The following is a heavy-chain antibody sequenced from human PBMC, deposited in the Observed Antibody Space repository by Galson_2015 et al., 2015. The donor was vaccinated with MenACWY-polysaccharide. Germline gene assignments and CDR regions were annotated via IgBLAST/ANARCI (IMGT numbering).Heavy chain of an antibody. CDR2: ISSSASYI. CDR1: GFSFSDYN. V-gene: IGHV3-21*01. J-gene: IGHJ4*02. Sequence: SLRLSCAASGFSFSDYNMNWVRQAPGKGLEWVSIISSSASYIYYADSVKSRFTISRDNAKNSLYLQMNSLRAEDTAIYYCARETGGSDYWGQGTLVTVSS. CDR3: ARETGGSDY. D-gene: IGHD3-16*01.